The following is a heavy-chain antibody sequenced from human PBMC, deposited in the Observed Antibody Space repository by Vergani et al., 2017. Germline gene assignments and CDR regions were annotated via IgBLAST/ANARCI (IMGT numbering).Heavy chain of an antibody. Sequence: EVQLVESGGGLVQPGGSLRLSCAASGFTFSSYDMYWVRQATGKGLEWVSAIGVAGDTYYSGSVKGRFTISRENAKNSLYLQMNILRAGDTAVYYCARESYMIRAFDIWGQGTLVTVSS. J-gene: IGHJ3*02. CDR1: GFTFSSYD. V-gene: IGHV3-13*01. D-gene: IGHD3-16*01. CDR2: IGVAGDT. CDR3: ARESYMIRAFDI.